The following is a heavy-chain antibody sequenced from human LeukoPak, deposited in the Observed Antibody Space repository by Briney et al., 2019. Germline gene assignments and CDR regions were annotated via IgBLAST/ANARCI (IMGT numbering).Heavy chain of an antibody. CDR1: GFTFSSNA. V-gene: IGHV3-23*01. J-gene: IGHJ5*02. CDR2: INDSGGST. CDR3: AKQDPYSSAWYP. D-gene: IGHD6-19*01. Sequence: GGSLRLSCAASGFTFSSNAMSWVRQAPGKGLEWVSGINDSGGSTYYADSVKGRFTISRDNSKNTLYLQMSSLRAEDTAVYYCAKQDPYSSAWYPWGQGTLVTVSS.